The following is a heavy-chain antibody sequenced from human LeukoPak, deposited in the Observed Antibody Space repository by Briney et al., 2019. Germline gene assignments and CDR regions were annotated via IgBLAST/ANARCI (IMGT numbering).Heavy chain of an antibody. D-gene: IGHD5-24*01. J-gene: IGHJ4*02. CDR3: AKSAAMGFPDY. CDR2: IYSGGST. Sequence: GGSLRLSCAASGFTVSSNYMSWVRQAPRKGLEWVSVIYSGGSTYYADSVKGRFTISRDTSKNTLSLQMNNLRAEDTAVYYCAKSAAMGFPDYWGQGTLVTVSS. CDR1: GFTVSSNY. V-gene: IGHV3-53*01.